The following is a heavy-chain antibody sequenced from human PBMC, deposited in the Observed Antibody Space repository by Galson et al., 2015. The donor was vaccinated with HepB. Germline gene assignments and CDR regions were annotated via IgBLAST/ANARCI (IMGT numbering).Heavy chain of an antibody. J-gene: IGHJ6*03. CDR3: AKGHLKGSSSWYYYYMDV. D-gene: IGHD6-13*01. V-gene: IGHV3-48*01. CDR2: ISSSSSTI. Sequence: SLRLSCAASGFTFSSYSVNWVRQAPGKGLEWVSYISSSSSTIYYADSVKGRFTISRDNSKNTLYLQMNSLRAEDTAVYYCAKGHLKGSSSWYYYYMDVWGKGTTVTVSS. CDR1: GFTFSSYS.